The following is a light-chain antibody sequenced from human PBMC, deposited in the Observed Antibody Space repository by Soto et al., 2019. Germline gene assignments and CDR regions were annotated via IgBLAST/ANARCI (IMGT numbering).Light chain of an antibody. CDR2: DTV. Sequence: EIVMTQSPATLSVSPGERATLSCRASQGIGGTLAWYQQKPGHSPRLLIYDTVIRATGVPARFSGSVSGTEFTLTITSLQSEDCAIYYCQHYTNWPLTFGGGTRVESK. V-gene: IGKV3-15*01. CDR3: QHYTNWPLT. J-gene: IGKJ4*01. CDR1: QGIGGT.